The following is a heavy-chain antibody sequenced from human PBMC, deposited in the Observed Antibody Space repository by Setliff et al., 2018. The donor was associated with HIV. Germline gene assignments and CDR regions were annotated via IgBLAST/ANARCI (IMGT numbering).Heavy chain of an antibody. D-gene: IGHD2-15*01. CDR3: AKGPVSGVDL. J-gene: IGHJ5*02. CDR1: GGSISSYY. CDR2: IHSSGST. Sequence: PSETLSLTCTVSGGSISSYYWSWIRQPPGKGLEWIGNIHSSGSTNYNPSLKSRVTISVDTSKNLFSLKLTSVTAADTAVYYCAKGPVSGVDLWGQGTLVTVSS. V-gene: IGHV4-4*09.